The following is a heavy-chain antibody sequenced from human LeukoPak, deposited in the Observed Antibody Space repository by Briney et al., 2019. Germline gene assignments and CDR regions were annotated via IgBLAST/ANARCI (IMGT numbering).Heavy chain of an antibody. J-gene: IGHJ3*01. D-gene: IGHD4-17*01. CDR3: ARDLYYGDYLLV. CDR2: ISYGGSNK. V-gene: IGHV3-30-3*01. Sequence: GSLRLSCAASGFTFSSYAMHWVRQAPGKGLEWVAVISYGGSNKYYADSVKGRFTISRDNSKNTLYLQMNSLRAEDTAVYYCARDLYYGDYLLVWGQGTMVTVSS. CDR1: GFTFSSYA.